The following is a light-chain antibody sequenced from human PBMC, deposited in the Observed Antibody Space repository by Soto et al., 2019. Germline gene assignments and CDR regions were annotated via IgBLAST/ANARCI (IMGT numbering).Light chain of an antibody. Sequence: EIVLTQSPGTLSLSPGQRATLSCRASLSVDSTYLAWYQQKPGQAPRLLMYATSNRATGIPGRFSGSGAGTDFTLTIDRLGPEDFAVYHCQLYTSAPQYIFGQGTKLEIK. CDR2: ATS. V-gene: IGKV3-20*01. CDR3: QLYTSAPQYI. J-gene: IGKJ2*01. CDR1: LSVDSTY.